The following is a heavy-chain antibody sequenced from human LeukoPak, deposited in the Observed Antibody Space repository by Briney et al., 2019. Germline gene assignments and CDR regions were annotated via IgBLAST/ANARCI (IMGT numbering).Heavy chain of an antibody. J-gene: IGHJ4*02. V-gene: IGHV1-2*02. CDR2: INPNSDGT. Sequence: GASVKVSCKASGYTFTGYYMHWVRQAPGQGLEWMGWINPNSDGTNYAQMFQGRVTMTRDTSISTAYVELSGLTSDDTAVYFCARGPNYYASSGYHYFDYWGQGTLVTVSS. CDR3: ARGPNYYASSGYHYFDY. D-gene: IGHD3-22*01. CDR1: GYTFTGYY.